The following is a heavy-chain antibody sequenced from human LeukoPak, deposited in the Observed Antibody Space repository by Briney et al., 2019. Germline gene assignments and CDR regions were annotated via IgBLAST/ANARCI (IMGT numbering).Heavy chain of an antibody. V-gene: IGHV1-18*01. CDR2: ISAYNGNT. CDR3: ARDFTFGGVIAPFDY. Sequence: ASVKVSCKASGYTFTSYGISWVRQAPGQGLEWMGWISAYNGNTNYAQKLQGRVTMTTDTSTSTAYMELRSLRSDDTAVYYCARDFTFGGVIAPFDYWGQGTLVTISS. CDR1: GYTFTSYG. J-gene: IGHJ4*02. D-gene: IGHD3-16*02.